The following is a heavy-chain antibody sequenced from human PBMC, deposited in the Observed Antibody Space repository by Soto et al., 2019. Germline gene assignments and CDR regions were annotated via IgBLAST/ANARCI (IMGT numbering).Heavy chain of an antibody. CDR2: IWYDGSNK. J-gene: IGHJ3*02. Sequence: PGGSLRLSCAASGFTFSSYGMHGFRQAPGKGLEWVAVIWYDGSNKYYADSVKGRFTISRDNSKNTLYLQMNSLRAEDTAVYYCASRDYGETNAFDIWGQGTMLTVSS. D-gene: IGHD4-17*01. CDR3: ASRDYGETNAFDI. CDR1: GFTFSSYG. V-gene: IGHV3-33*01.